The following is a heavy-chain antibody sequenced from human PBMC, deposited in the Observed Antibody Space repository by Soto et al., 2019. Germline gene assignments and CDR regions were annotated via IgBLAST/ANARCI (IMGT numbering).Heavy chain of an antibody. CDR2: IIPIFGTA. V-gene: IGHV1-69*01. D-gene: IGHD5-18*01. J-gene: IGHJ4*02. CDR1: GGTFSSYA. Sequence: QVQLVQSGAEVKKPGSSVKVSCKASGGTFSSYAISWVRQAPGQGLEWKGGIIPIFGTADYAQKFQGRVTIIEDESTSTAYMELSSMRSEDTAVYYCATAGGAMAPFDYWGQGTLVTVPS. CDR3: ATAGGAMAPFDY.